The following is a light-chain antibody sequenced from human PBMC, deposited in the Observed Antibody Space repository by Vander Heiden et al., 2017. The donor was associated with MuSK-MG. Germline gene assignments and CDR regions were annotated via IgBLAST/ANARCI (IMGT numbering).Light chain of an antibody. CDR3: CSYVVNNNVF. CDR2: EVT. CDR1: SSDIGNYNL. Sequence: QSPLTQPASGSGSPVRSTIISCTGSSSDIGNYNLVSWYQQRPGKAPKLMIYEVTKRPSGVSDRFSGSKSGNTASLTISGLQAEDEADYYCCSYVVNNNVFFGGGTKVTVL. V-gene: IGLV2-23*02. J-gene: IGLJ2*01.